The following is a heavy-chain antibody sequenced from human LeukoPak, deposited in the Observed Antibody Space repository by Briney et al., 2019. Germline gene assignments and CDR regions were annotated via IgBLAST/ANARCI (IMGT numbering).Heavy chain of an antibody. V-gene: IGHV4-59*08. J-gene: IGHJ4*02. CDR3: ARQRVNKWNNLWSFDY. CDR1: GGSISSYY. CDR2: IYYTGST. D-gene: IGHD1/OR15-1a*01. Sequence: SETLSLTCTVSGGSISSYYWSWIRQPPGKGLEWIGYIYYTGSTNYNPSLKSRVTISLDRSKNQFSLKLSSMTAADTAVYYCARQRVNKWNNLWSFDYWGQGTLVTVSS.